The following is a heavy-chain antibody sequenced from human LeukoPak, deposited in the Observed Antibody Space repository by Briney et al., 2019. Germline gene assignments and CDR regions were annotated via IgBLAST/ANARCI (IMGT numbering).Heavy chain of an antibody. D-gene: IGHD1-26*01. CDR1: GGSTSSYY. CDR2: IYYSGST. CDR3: ARWELLDY. Sequence: SETLSLTCTVSGGSTSSYYWSWIRQPPGKGLEWIGYIYYSGSTNYNPSLKSRVTISVDTSKNQFSLKLSSVTAADTAVYYCARWELLDYWGQGTLVTVSS. J-gene: IGHJ4*02. V-gene: IGHV4-59*01.